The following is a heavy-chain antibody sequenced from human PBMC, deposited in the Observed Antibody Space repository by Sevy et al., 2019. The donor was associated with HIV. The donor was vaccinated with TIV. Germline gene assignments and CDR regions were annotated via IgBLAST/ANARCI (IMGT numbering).Heavy chain of an antibody. D-gene: IGHD3-9*01. CDR2: INTNSGNP. V-gene: IGHV7-4-1*01. Sequence: ASVKVSCKGSGYTFTNYGLIWVRQAPGHGLEYMGRINTNSGNPTFAPGCAGRFVFSLDTSVSTAFLQIDSLKAEDTALYYCARAHYNYFDTWGQGSLVTVSS. CDR3: ARAHYNYFDT. J-gene: IGHJ4*02. CDR1: GYTFTNYG.